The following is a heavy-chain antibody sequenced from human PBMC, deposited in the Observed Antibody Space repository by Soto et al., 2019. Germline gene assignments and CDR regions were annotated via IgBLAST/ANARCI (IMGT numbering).Heavy chain of an antibody. CDR1: GFTFSSYG. V-gene: IGHV3-33*01. J-gene: IGHJ4*02. D-gene: IGHD3-22*01. CDR3: ARDDSSGYYYSLPLDY. Sequence: QVQLVESGGGVVQPGRSLRLSCAASGFTFSSYGMHWVRQAPGKGLEWVAVIWYDGSNKYYADSVKGRFTISRDNSKNTLYLQMNSLRAEDTAVYYCARDDSSGYYYSLPLDYWGQGTLVTVSS. CDR2: IWYDGSNK.